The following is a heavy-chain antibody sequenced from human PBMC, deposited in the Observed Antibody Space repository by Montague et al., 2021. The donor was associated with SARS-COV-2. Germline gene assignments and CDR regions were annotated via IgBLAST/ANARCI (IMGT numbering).Heavy chain of an antibody. V-gene: IGHV4-34*01. D-gene: IGHD6-13*01. CDR3: ARGSYSSSWYGPKYYFDY. CDR2: INHSGST. J-gene: IGHJ4*02. Sequence: SETLYLTCAVYGESFSGYYWSWIRQPPGKGLEWIGEINHSGSTNYNPSLKSRVTISVDTSKNQFSLKLSSVTAADTAVYYCARGSYSSSWYGPKYYFDYWGQGTLVTVSS. CDR1: GESFSGYY.